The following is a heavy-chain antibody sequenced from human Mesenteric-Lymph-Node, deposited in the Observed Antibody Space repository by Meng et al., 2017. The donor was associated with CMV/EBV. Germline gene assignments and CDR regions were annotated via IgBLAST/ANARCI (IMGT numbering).Heavy chain of an antibody. Sequence: GESLKISCAASGFTFSNYGMHWVRQAPGKGLEWVAVIWYDGSNKYYADSVKGRFTISRDNSKNTLYLQMNSLRAEDTAVYYCAREGAYYDNLERGYGLDVWGQGTTVTVSS. CDR3: AREGAYYDNLERGYGLDV. CDR2: IWYDGSNK. V-gene: IGHV3-33*01. J-gene: IGHJ6*02. CDR1: GFTFSNYG. D-gene: IGHD3-22*01.